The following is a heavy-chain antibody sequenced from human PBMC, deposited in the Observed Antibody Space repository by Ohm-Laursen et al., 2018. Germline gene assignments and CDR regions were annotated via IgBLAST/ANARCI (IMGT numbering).Heavy chain of an antibody. CDR1: GFTFSAYW. J-gene: IGHJ4*02. CDR3: ARSHVHDFGDYLDF. Sequence: GSLRLSCAASGFTFSAYWMHWVRQTPGKGLVWVSHVASDGSSTSYADSVKGRFTISKDNSNNTLYLQMDSLRAEDMAVYYCARSHVHDFGDYLDFWGQGTLVTVSS. V-gene: IGHV3-74*01. CDR2: VASDGSST. D-gene: IGHD4-17*01.